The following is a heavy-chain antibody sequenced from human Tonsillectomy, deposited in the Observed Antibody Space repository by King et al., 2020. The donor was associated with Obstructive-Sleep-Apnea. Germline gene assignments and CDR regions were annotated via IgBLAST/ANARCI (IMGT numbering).Heavy chain of an antibody. CDR2: IYWDDDT. D-gene: IGHD3-10*01. Sequence: TLKESGPTLVKPTQTLTLTCTFSGFSFTTSGVGVGWIRQPPGKALEFLALIYWDDDTRYNPSLETRLTVTQDTSKNQVVLTLANLYPVDTGTYFCAHWRSGWFQFGVSNAFDTWGQGTVVSVSS. J-gene: IGHJ3*02. V-gene: IGHV2-5*02. CDR1: GFSFTTSGVG. CDR3: AHWRSGWFQFGVSNAFDT.